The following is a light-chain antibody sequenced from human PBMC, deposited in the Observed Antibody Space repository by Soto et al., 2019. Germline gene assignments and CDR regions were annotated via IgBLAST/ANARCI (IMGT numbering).Light chain of an antibody. CDR2: NDN. CDR1: SSNMGSNT. CDR3: AAWDGSLNHIL. V-gene: IGLV1-44*01. Sequence: QLVLTQPPSASGTPGQGVAISCSGSSSNMGSNTVNWYRHLPGTAPKLLIYNDNQRPSGVPDRFFGSKSGTSASLAITGLQSEDEADYYCAAWDGSLNHILFGGGTKLTVL. J-gene: IGLJ2*01.